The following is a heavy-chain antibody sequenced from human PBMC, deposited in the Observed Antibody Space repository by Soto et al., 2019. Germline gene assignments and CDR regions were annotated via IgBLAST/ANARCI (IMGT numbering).Heavy chain of an antibody. CDR1: GFTFSSYA. CDR2: ISGSGGST. Sequence: GGSLRLSCAASGFTFSSYAMSWVRQAPGKGLEWVSAISGSGGSTYYADSVKGRFTISRDNSKNTLYLQMNSLRAEDTAVYYCAKDNSWGSGGSYFDYWGQGTMVTVSS. J-gene: IGHJ4*02. V-gene: IGHV3-23*01. CDR3: AKDNSWGSGGSYFDY. D-gene: IGHD1-26*01.